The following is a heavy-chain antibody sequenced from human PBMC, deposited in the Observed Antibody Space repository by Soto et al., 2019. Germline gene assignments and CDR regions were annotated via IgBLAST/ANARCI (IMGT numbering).Heavy chain of an antibody. V-gene: IGHV4-31*03. Sequence: QVQLQESGPGLVKPSQTLSLTCTVIGGSIRSPNYYWSWIRQHPGKGLEWIGNIYYNGSTNYTPSLKSRVAISLDTSKNQFSLKWSSVTAADTAVYYGARDAPLWFGELSHWGQGTLVTVSS. CDR3: ARDAPLWFGELSH. J-gene: IGHJ4*02. CDR1: GGSIRSPNYY. CDR2: IYYNGST. D-gene: IGHD3-10*01.